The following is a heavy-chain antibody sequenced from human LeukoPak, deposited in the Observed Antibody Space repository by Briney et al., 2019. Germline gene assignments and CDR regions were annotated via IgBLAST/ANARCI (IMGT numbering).Heavy chain of an antibody. CDR3: ARPFLAGGYYMDV. D-gene: IGHD2/OR15-2a*01. CDR2: ISYDGSNK. Sequence: GGSLRLSCAASGFTFSSYAMHWVRQAPGKGLEWVAVISYDGSNKYYADSVKGRFTISRDNSKNTLFLQMNSLRADDTAVYYCARPFLAGGYYMDVWGKGTTVSVS. V-gene: IGHV3-30*04. CDR1: GFTFSSYA. J-gene: IGHJ6*03.